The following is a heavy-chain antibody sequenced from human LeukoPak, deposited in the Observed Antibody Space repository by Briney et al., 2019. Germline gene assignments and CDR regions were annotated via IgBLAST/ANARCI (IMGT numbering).Heavy chain of an antibody. CDR1: GGSISSYY. CDR2: IYYSGST. V-gene: IGHV4-59*01. D-gene: IGHD5-18*01. Sequence: MTSETLSLTCTVSGGSISSYYWSWIRQPPGKGLEWIGYIYYSGSTNYNPSLKSRVTISVDTSKNQFSLKLSSVTAADTAVYYCARLGYSYAHFDYWGQGTLVTVSS. J-gene: IGHJ4*02. CDR3: ARLGYSYAHFDY.